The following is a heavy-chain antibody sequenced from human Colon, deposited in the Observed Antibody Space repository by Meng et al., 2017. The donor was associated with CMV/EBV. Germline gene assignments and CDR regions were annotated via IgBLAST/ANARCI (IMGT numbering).Heavy chain of an antibody. CDR3: ASRGALVRGILITTVDS. CDR2: ISHSGST. Sequence: VSLSDYYWSWIRQSPGEGLEWIGEISHSGSTNDNPSLKSRVTMSIDTSKKQISLKLTSVTAADTAVYYCASRGALVRGILITTVDSWGQGTLVTVSS. CDR1: VSLSDYY. J-gene: IGHJ4*02. D-gene: IGHD3-10*01. V-gene: IGHV4-34*01.